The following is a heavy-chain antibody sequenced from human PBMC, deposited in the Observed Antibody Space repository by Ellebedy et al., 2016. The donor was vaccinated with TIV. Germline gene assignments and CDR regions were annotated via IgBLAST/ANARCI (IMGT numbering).Heavy chain of an antibody. CDR3: AREGCSSTSCPLDV. V-gene: IGHV1-2*02. CDR1: GGTFSSYA. Sequence: ASVKVSXXASGGTFSSYAISWVRQAPGQGLEWMGWINPNSGGTNYAQKFQGRVTMTRDTSISTAYMELSRLRSDDTAVYYCAREGCSSTSCPLDVWGKGTTVTVSS. D-gene: IGHD2-2*01. CDR2: INPNSGGT. J-gene: IGHJ6*04.